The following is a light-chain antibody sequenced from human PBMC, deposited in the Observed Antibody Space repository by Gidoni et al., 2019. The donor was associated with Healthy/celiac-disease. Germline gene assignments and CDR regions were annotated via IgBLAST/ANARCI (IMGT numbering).Light chain of an antibody. J-gene: IGKJ3*01. Sequence: EIVLTQSPGTLSLPPGERATLSCRASQSVSSSYLAWYQQKPGQAPRLLIYGASSRATGIPDRFSGSGSGTDFTLTISRLEPEDFAVYYCQQYGSSPFTFXPXTKVDIK. CDR2: GAS. CDR3: QQYGSSPFT. V-gene: IGKV3-20*01. CDR1: QSVSSSY.